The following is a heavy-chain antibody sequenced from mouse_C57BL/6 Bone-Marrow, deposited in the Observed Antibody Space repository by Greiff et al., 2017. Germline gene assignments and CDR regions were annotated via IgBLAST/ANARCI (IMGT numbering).Heavy chain of an antibody. CDR1: GYTFTSYW. V-gene: IGHV1-69*01. CDR2: IDPSDSYT. CDR3: ARWGGHYFDY. J-gene: IGHJ2*01. Sequence: QVQLQQPGAELVMPGASVKLSCKASGYTFTSYWMHWVKQRPGQGLEWIGEIDPSDSYTNYNQKFKGKSTLTVDKSSSTAYMQRSSLTSEDSAVYYCARWGGHYFDYWGQGTTLTVSS.